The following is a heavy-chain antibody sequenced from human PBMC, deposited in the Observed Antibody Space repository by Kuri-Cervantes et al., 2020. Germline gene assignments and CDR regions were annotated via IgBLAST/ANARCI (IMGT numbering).Heavy chain of an antibody. J-gene: IGHJ4*02. D-gene: IGHD3-22*01. CDR2: IIPIFGTA. CDR3: ARGDSYDSSGYYYGGHDY. CDR1: GGTFSSYA. V-gene: IGHV1-69*05. Sequence: SVKVSCKASGGTFSSYAISWVRQAPGQGLEWMGGIIPIFGTANYVQKFQGRVTISTDESTSTSYMELSSLRFEDTAVYYCARGDSYDSSGYYYGGHDYWGQGTLVTVSS.